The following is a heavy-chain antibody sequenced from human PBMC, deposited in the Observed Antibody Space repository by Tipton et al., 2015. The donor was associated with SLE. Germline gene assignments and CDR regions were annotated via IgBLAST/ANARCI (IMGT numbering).Heavy chain of an antibody. CDR1: GGSITAGIYY. Sequence: TLSLTCTVSGGSITAGIYYWRCIRQPAGKGLVWIGRLYTTGSTYYNPSLQSRVSMSVDTSKNQFPLRLSSVTAADTAVYYCARVDRGPRYFSLWGRGTLFTVSS. D-gene: IGHD1-26*01. J-gene: IGHJ2*01. CDR3: ARVDRGPRYFSL. CDR2: LYTTGST. V-gene: IGHV4-61*02.